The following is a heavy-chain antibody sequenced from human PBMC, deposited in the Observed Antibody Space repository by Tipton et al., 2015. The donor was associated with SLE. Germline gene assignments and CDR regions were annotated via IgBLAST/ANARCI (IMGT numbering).Heavy chain of an antibody. CDR3: ARAQGDFDL. CDR2: ISYSGTT. CDR1: GGSFSSHY. V-gene: IGHV4-59*11. Sequence: LSLTCTVSGGSFSSHYWSWIRQPPGKGLEWIGYISYSGTTNYNPSLNSRVIISIDTSKDQFSLKLASVTAADTAVYYCARAQGDFDLWGRGTLVTVSS. D-gene: IGHD3-16*01. J-gene: IGHJ2*01.